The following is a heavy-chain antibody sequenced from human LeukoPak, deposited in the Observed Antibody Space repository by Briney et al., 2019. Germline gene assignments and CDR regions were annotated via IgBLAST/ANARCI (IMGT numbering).Heavy chain of an antibody. CDR1: GFSFDDYA. J-gene: IGHJ6*02. CDR3: AKDSLSSWNPTGRYYGVDV. CDR2: ISWNSDNI. V-gene: IGHV3-9*01. Sequence: GGSLRLSCAASGFSFDDYAMHWVRQAPGKGLEWVSGISWNSDNIEYADSVKGRFTISRDNAKNSLYLQMNSLRAEDTALYYCAKDSLSSWNPTGRYYGVDVWGQGTTVTVSS. D-gene: IGHD1-1*01.